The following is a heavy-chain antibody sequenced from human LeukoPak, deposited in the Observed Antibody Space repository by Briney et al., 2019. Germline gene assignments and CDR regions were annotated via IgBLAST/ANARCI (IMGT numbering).Heavy chain of an antibody. CDR1: SGSISSYY. CDR3: ARSSRYCSGGSCVYYYYGMDV. D-gene: IGHD2-15*01. CDR2: IYYSGST. V-gene: IGHV4-59*01. Sequence: SETLSLTCTVSSGSISSYYWSWIRQPPGKGLEWIGYIYYSGSTNYNPSLKSRVTISVDTSKNQFSLKLSSVTAADTAVYYCARSSRYCSGGSCVYYYYGMDVWGQGTTVTVSS. J-gene: IGHJ6*02.